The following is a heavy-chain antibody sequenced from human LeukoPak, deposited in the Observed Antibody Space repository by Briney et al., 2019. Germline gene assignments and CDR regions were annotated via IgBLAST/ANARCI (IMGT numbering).Heavy chain of an antibody. V-gene: IGHV4-34*01. CDR1: GGSFSGYY. Sequence: SETLSLTCAVYGGSFSGYYWSWIRQPPGKGLGWIGEINHSGSTNYNPSLKSRVTISVDTSKNQFSLKLSSVTAADTAVYYCARAPGGVHYYYYGMDVWGQGTTVTVSS. CDR3: ARAPGGVHYYYYGMDV. D-gene: IGHD3-10*01. J-gene: IGHJ6*02. CDR2: INHSGST.